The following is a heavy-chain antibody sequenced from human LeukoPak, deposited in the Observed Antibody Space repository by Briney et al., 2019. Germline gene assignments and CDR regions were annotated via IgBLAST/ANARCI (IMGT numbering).Heavy chain of an antibody. CDR3: AREIIAVAGNYFDY. V-gene: IGHV4-59*01. CDR1: GGSISSYY. J-gene: IGHJ4*02. CDR2: IYYSGST. Sequence: SETLSLTCTVSGGSISSYYWSWIRQPPGKGLEWIVYIYYSGSTNYNPSLKSRVTISVDTSKNQFSLRLSSVTAADTAVYYCAREIIAVAGNYFDYWGQGTLVSVPS. D-gene: IGHD6-19*01.